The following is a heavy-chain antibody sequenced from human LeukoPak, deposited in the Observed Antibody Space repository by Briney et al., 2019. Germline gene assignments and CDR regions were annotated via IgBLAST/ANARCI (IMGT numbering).Heavy chain of an antibody. Sequence: GGSLRLSCAASGFTFSSYWMSWIRQAPGKGLERVSYISSSGSTIYYADSVKGRFTISRDNAKNSLYLQMNSLRAEDTAVYYCARSPSGTMIRFDPWGQGTLVTVSS. J-gene: IGHJ5*02. CDR2: ISSSGSTI. CDR1: GFTFSSYW. V-gene: IGHV3-11*04. CDR3: ARSPSGTMIRFDP. D-gene: IGHD3-22*01.